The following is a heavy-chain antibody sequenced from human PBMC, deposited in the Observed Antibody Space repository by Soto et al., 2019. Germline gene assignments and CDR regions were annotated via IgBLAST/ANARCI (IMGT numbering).Heavy chain of an antibody. J-gene: IGHJ5*02. CDR3: ARDSGENWFDP. D-gene: IGHD3-10*01. V-gene: IGHV1-3*01. Sequence: ASVKVTCKASGYTFTSCAMRWVRQAPGQRLEWMGWINAGNGNTKYSQKFQGGVTITRDTSASTAYMELSSLRSEDTAVYYCARDSGENWFDPWGQGTLVTVSS. CDR2: INAGNGNT. CDR1: GYTFTSCA.